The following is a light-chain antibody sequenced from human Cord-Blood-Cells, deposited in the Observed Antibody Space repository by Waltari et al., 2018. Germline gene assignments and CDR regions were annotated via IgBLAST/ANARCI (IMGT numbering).Light chain of an antibody. CDR2: DVS. CDR3: SSYTSSSVWV. Sequence: QSALTQPPSVSGSPGQSLTLPCTGTSRDVGRVNYVSWYQQHPGKAPKLIIYDVSKRPSGVSNRFSGSKSGNTASLTISGLQAEDEADYYCSSYTSSSVWVFGGGTKLTVL. V-gene: IGLV2-14*01. J-gene: IGLJ3*02. CDR1: SRDVGRVNY.